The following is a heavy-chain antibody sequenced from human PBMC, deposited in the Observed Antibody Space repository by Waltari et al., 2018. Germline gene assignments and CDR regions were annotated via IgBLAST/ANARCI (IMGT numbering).Heavy chain of an antibody. D-gene: IGHD2-15*01. CDR1: GFTFSNYY. CDR2: IGTGGGR. V-gene: IGHV3-13*01. J-gene: IGHJ5*02. Sequence: EVQLVGSGGDLIQPGGSLRPSCAASGFTFSNYYMHWLRQATGKSLEWVSSIGTGGGRYYAASVKGRFTISRENDKSSVYLQMNSLGAGDTAVYFCARHQGGWDLWGQGTLVTVSS. CDR3: ARHQGGWDL.